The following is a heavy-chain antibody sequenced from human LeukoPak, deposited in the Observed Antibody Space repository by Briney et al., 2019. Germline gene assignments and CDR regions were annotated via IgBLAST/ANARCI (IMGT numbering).Heavy chain of an antibody. CDR3: VRSGSDFDY. V-gene: IGHV3-74*01. Sequence: GGSLRLSCAASGFTFINYWMHWVRQAPGKGLVWVSRITSDGSGANYADSVKGRFTISRDNAKNSLYLQINSLRAEDTAVYYCVRSGSDFDYWGQGTLVTVSS. CDR2: ITSDGSGA. J-gene: IGHJ4*02. CDR1: GFTFINYW.